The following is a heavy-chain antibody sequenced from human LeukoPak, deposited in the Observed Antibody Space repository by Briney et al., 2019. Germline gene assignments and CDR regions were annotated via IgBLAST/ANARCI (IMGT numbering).Heavy chain of an antibody. CDR3: AKVDYQLLYSDY. J-gene: IGHJ4*02. D-gene: IGHD2-2*02. V-gene: IGHV3-30*02. Sequence: GGSLRLSCAASGFTFSSYGMHWVRQAPGKGLEWVAFIRYDGSNKYYADSVKGRFTISRDNSKNTLYLQLNSLRAEDTAVYYCAKVDYQLLYSDYWGQGTLVTVSS. CDR2: IRYDGSNK. CDR1: GFTFSSYG.